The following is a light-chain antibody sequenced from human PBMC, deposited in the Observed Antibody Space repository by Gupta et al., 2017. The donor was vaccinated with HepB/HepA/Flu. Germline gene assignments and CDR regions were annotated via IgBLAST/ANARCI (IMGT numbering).Light chain of an antibody. V-gene: IGLV1-47*01. CDR3: KTWEDSLSGQNI. CDR1: NSNIGNNY. Sequence: QSMLTQPPSASGHPGQGVTISCSGSNSNIGNNYVSWYQQIPGTAPNLLISRDNQRPSGGPDRFSGSKSGTSASMAISGLRSDEEADYYCKTWEDSLSGQNIFGGGTKLTVL. CDR2: RDN. J-gene: IGLJ2*01.